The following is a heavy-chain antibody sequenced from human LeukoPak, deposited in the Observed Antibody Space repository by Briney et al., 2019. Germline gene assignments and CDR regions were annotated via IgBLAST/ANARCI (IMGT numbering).Heavy chain of an antibody. CDR2: INPSGGST. CDR3: ARDLDVGYSGYDFSVEGNWFDP. Sequence: ASVKVSCKASGGTFSSYAISWVRQAPGQGLEWMGIINPSGGSTSYAQKFQGRVTMTRDASTSTVYMELSSLRSEDTAVYYCARDLDVGYSGYDFSVEGNWFDPWGQGTLVTVSS. J-gene: IGHJ5*02. V-gene: IGHV1-46*01. D-gene: IGHD5-12*01. CDR1: GGTFSSYA.